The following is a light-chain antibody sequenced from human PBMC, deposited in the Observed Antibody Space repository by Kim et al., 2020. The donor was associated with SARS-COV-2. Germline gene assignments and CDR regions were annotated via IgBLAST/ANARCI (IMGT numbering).Light chain of an antibody. CDR2: AAC. Sequence: AVGGRITTTRRAKQSISNYKAWLQQTAGKAPKSLIYAACSLQSGVPSKCSGSGSGTDFTITISSLQPEDFATYYCQQYSSYPFTFGPGTKVDIK. CDR3: QQYSSYPFT. J-gene: IGKJ3*01. V-gene: IGKV1-16*02. CDR1: QSISNY.